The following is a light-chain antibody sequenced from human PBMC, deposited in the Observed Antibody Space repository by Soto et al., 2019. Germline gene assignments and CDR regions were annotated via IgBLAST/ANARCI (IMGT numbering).Light chain of an antibody. CDR1: QSVISSS. J-gene: IGKJ4*01. CDR3: QQYGTSPHT. Sequence: EIVLTQSPGTLSLSPGERATLSCRASQSVISSSLAWYQQKPGQSPRFLIYGVSSRATGIPDRFSGSGSGTDFTLTISRLEPEDFAVYYCQQYGTSPHTFGGGTQVET. CDR2: GVS. V-gene: IGKV3-20*01.